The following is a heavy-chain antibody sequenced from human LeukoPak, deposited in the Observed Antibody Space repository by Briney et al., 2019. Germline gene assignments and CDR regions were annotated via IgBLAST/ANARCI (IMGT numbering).Heavy chain of an antibody. Sequence: SEILSLTCTVSGGSISSYYWSWIRQPPGKGLEWIGYIYYSGSTNYNPSLKSRVTISVDTSKNQFSLKLSSVTAADTAVYYCARVGGGVSSIAARVRAFDIWGQGTMVTVSS. J-gene: IGHJ3*02. CDR2: IYYSGST. CDR1: GGSISSYY. V-gene: IGHV4-59*01. CDR3: ARVGGGVSSIAARVRAFDI. D-gene: IGHD6-6*01.